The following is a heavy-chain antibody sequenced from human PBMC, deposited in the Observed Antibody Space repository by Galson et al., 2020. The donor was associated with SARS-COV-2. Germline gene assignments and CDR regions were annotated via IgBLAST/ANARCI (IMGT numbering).Heavy chain of an antibody. CDR2: IYHSVTT. CDR1: GGSISSDNW. CDR3: SRTKTGAQFDA. D-gene: IGHD7-27*01. Sequence: SETLSLTCAVSGGSISSDNWWSWVRQPPGKGLEWIGDIYHSVTTNYNPSLQSRVTISVDKSKHQFSLNLKSVTAADTAVYFCSRTKTGAQFDAWGQGTLVTVS. J-gene: IGHJ5*02. V-gene: IGHV4-4*02.